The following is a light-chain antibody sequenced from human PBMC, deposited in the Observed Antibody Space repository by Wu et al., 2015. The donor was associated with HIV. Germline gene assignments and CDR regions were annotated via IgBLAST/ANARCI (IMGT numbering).Light chain of an antibody. CDR2: DAF. V-gene: IGKV1-16*01. Sequence: QMTQSPPSVSASVGETVIITCRASQNIGRHLAWFQHKPGAVPTSLIYDAFLLRSGVSSRFSASGSGTLFTLTINNLQPEDATTFYCQQYDHYPWTFGPGPEW. CDR1: QNIGRH. J-gene: IGKJ3*01. CDR3: QQYDHYPWT.